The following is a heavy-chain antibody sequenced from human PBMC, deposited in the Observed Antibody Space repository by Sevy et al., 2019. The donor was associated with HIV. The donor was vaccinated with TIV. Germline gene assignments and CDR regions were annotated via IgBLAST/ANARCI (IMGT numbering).Heavy chain of an antibody. CDR1: GDFSDNY. CDR2: LYNSGTA. CDR3: ARARICSFWYWGWFDP. D-gene: IGHD2-8*02. V-gene: IGHV4-4*07. J-gene: IGHJ5*02. Sequence: SETLSLTCTVSGDFSDNYWNWIRQPAGKGLEWIGRLYNSGTADYNPSLKRQVTMSVDTSKNQSSLKLGSLTAAATAVFCCARARICSFWYWGWFDPWGQGTLVTVSS.